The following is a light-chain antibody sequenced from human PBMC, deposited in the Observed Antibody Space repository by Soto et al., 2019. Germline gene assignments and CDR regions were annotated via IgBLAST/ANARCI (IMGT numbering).Light chain of an antibody. CDR1: QSVSDY. CDR2: DVS. Sequence: VLTQSPGTLSLSPGERATLSCRASQSVSDYLAWYQQKPGQAPRLFIYDVSKRATGIPARFSGSGSGTDFTITISSLEPEDFEVYFCQQRYDWPWTFGLGTKVDIK. V-gene: IGKV3-11*01. J-gene: IGKJ1*01. CDR3: QQRYDWPWT.